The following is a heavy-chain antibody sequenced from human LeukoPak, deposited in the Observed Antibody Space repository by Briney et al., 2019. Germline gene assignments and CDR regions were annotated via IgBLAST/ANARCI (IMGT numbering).Heavy chain of an antibody. CDR2: IIPIFGTA. D-gene: IGHD3-22*01. CDR1: GGTFSSYA. V-gene: IGHV1-69*05. CDR3: ARGGNYYDSSGYYQGT. Sequence: ASVKVSCKASGGTFSSYAISWVRQAPGQGLEWMGGIIPIFGTANYAQKFQGRVTITRDTSASTAYMELSSLRSEDTAVYYCARGGNYYDSSGYYQGTWGQGTLVTVSS. J-gene: IGHJ5*02.